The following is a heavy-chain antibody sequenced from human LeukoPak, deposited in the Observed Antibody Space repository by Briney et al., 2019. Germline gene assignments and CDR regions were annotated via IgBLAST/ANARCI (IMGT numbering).Heavy chain of an antibody. CDR1: GFTFSSYN. CDR2: ISSSGTFI. D-gene: IGHD6-19*01. J-gene: IGHJ4*02. Sequence: GGSLRLSCAASGFTFSSYNMNWVRQAPGKGLEWVSSISSSGTFIYYADSVKGRFTISRDNAKNSLYLQMNSLRVEDTAIYYCAKSYSSGWYVVDYWGQGTLVTVSS. CDR3: AKSYSSGWYVVDY. V-gene: IGHV3-21*01.